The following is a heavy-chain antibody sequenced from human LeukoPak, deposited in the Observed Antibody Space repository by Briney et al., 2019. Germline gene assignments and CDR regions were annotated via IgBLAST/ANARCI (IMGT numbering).Heavy chain of an antibody. CDR1: GGTFSSYA. V-gene: IGHV1-69*05. CDR2: IIPIFGTA. CDR3: ARVGSGWYDY. J-gene: IGHJ4*02. D-gene: IGHD6-19*01. Sequence: SVMVSCKASGGTFSSYAISWVRQAPGQGLEWMGRIIPIFGTANYAQKFQGRVTITTDESTSTAYMELSSLRSEDTAVYYCARVGSGWYDYWGQGTLVTVSS.